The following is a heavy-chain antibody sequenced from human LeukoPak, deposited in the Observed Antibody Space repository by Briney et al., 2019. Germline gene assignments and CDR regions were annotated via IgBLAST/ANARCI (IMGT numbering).Heavy chain of an antibody. J-gene: IGHJ4*02. Sequence: PGGSLRLSCAASGFTFSSYEMNWVRQAPGKGLEWVSYISNSGNTIYYADSVKGRFTISRDNAKNSLFLQMNSLRAEDTAVYYCARGEEEQLWPTPNYWGQGTLVTVSS. CDR2: ISNSGNTI. D-gene: IGHD5-18*01. V-gene: IGHV3-48*03. CDR3: ARGEEEQLWPTPNY. CDR1: GFTFSSYE.